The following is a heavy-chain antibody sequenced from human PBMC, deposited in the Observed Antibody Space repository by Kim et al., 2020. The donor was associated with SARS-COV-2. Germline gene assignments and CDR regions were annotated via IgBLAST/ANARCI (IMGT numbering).Heavy chain of an antibody. CDR3: AKDFEQWLVLGWFDP. Sequence: SLRLSCAASGFTFDDYAMHWVRQAPGKGLEWVSGISWNSGSIGYADSVKGRFTISRDNAKNSLYLQMNSLRAEDTALYYCAKDFEQWLVLGWFDPWGQGTLVTVSS. D-gene: IGHD6-19*01. CDR2: ISWNSGSI. V-gene: IGHV3-9*01. J-gene: IGHJ5*02. CDR1: GFTFDDYA.